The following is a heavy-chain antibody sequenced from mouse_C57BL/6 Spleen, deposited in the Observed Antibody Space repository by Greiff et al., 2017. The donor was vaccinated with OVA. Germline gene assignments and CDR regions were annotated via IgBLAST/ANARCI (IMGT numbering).Heavy chain of an antibody. CDR2: ISSGSSTI. V-gene: IGHV5-17*01. J-gene: IGHJ2*01. CDR1: GFTFSDYG. Sequence: EVKLMESGGGLVKPGGSLKLSCAASGFTFSDYGMHWVRQAPEKGLEWVAYISSGSSTIYYADTVKGRFTISRDNAKNTLFLQMTSLRSEDTAMYYCARDGLYDGYYDYFDYWGQGTTLTVSS. D-gene: IGHD2-3*01. CDR3: ARDGLYDGYYDYFDY.